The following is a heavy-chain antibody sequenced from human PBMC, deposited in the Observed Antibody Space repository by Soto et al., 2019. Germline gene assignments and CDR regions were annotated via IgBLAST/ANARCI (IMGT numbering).Heavy chain of an antibody. Sequence: QVQLVESGGGLVKPGGSLRLSCAASGFTFTDYYMSWIRQAPGKGLEWVSHISSSGNTIYYADSVKGRFTISRDNANNTLYLQMNSLRAEDTAVHYCARVLVFYGGFDPWGQGTLVTVSS. J-gene: IGHJ5*02. CDR1: GFTFTDYY. CDR2: ISSSGNTI. V-gene: IGHV3-11*01. CDR3: ARVLVFYGGFDP. D-gene: IGHD2-21*02.